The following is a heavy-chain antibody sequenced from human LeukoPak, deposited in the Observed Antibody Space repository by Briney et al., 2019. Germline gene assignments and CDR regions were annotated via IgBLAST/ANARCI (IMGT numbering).Heavy chain of an antibody. J-gene: IGHJ6*02. CDR3: ARDLVVVPAAIYYYYYYGMDV. Sequence: AASVKVSCKASGYTFTGYYMHWVRQAPGQGLEWMGWINPNSGGTNYAQKFQGRVTMTRDTSISTAYMELSRLRSDDTAVYYCARDLVVVPAAIYYYYYYGMDVWGQGTTVTVSS. CDR2: INPNSGGT. D-gene: IGHD2-2*01. CDR1: GYTFTGYY. V-gene: IGHV1-2*02.